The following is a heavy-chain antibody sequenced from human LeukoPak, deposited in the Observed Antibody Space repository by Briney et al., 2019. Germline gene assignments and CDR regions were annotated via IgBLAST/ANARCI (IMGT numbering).Heavy chain of an antibody. Sequence: ASVKVSCKASGYTFTGYYMHWVRQAPGQGLEWMGWVNPNSDDTNYAQKFQGRVTVTRDTSISTAYMELSRLRSDDTAVYYCARVGSSGWYVHPTLDYWGQGTLVTVSS. CDR3: ARVGSSGWYVHPTLDY. CDR2: VNPNSDDT. D-gene: IGHD6-19*01. J-gene: IGHJ4*02. CDR1: GYTFTGYY. V-gene: IGHV1-2*02.